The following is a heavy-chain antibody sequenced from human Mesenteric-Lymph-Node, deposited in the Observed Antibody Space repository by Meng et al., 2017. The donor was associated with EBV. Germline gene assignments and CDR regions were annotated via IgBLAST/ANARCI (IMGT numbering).Heavy chain of an antibody. D-gene: IGHD3-22*01. CDR1: WFSHKTFGWG. J-gene: IGHJ4*02. CDR2: FYWDDDT. Sequence: INLEEAWVTQLKPTLTPTWTCSCSWFSHKTFGWGGDCIRQPQGKALEWLAVFYWDDDTRYNPSLKSRLTITKDSSKNQVVLTMTNLDPADTATYYCAHRLGSYYDGGGFYTYYFGYWGRGALVTVSS. CDR3: AHRLGSYYDGGGFYTYYFGY. V-gene: IGHV2-5*02.